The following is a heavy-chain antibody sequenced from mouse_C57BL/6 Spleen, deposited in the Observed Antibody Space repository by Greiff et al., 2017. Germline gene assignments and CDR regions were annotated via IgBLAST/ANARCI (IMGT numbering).Heavy chain of an antibody. CDR1: GYSFTGYY. Sequence: EVQLQQSGPELVKPGASVKISCKASGYSFTGYYMNWVKQSPEKSLEWIGEINPSTGGTTYNQKFKAKATLTVDKSSSTAYMQLKSLTSEDSAVYYCARSTEYWGQGTSVTVSS. V-gene: IGHV1-42*01. J-gene: IGHJ4*01. CDR2: INPSTGGT. CDR3: ARSTEY.